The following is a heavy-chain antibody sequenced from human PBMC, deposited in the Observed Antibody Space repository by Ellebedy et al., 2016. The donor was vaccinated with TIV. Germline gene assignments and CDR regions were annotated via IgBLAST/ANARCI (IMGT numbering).Heavy chain of an antibody. Sequence: AASVKVSCKASGYTFTSYGISWVRQAPGQGLEWMGWISAYNGNTNYAQKLQGRVTMTTDTSTSTAYMELRSLRSDDTAVYYCARRMKGPILGAGMDVWGQGTTVTVSS. V-gene: IGHV1-18*01. CDR3: ARRMKGPILGAGMDV. CDR2: ISAYNGNT. CDR1: GYTFTSYG. D-gene: IGHD2-8*02. J-gene: IGHJ6*02.